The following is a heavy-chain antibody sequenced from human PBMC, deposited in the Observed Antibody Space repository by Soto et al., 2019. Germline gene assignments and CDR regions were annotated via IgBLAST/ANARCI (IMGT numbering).Heavy chain of an antibody. V-gene: IGHV4-59*08. CDR1: DGSISSYY. CDR2: IYYRGSN. D-gene: IGHD3-22*01. Sequence: QVQLQESGPGLVKSSETLSLTCTVSDGSISSYYWSWIRQPPGKGLEWIGYIYYRGSNNYNPSLKSRVTISVGTAKNQFTLKLSSVTAADTAVYYCARHGGITMIEGGGLLSAFDIWGQGTMVTVSS. J-gene: IGHJ3*02. CDR3: ARHGGITMIEGGGLLSAFDI.